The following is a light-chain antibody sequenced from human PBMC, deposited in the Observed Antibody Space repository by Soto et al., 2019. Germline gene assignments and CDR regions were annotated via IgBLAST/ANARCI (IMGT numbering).Light chain of an antibody. CDR3: CSYTSSSTVL. CDR2: DVS. V-gene: IGLV2-14*01. Sequence: QSALTQPASVSGSPGQSITISCTGTSSDAGVYDFVSWYQQHPAKAPKLLIYDVSYRPSGVSDRFSGSKSGNTASLTISGLQAEDEADYYCCSYTSSSTVLFGGGTQLTVL. J-gene: IGLJ2*01. CDR1: SSDAGVYDF.